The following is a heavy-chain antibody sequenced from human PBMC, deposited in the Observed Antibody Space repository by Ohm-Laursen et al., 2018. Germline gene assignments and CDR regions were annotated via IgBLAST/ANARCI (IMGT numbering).Heavy chain of an antibody. CDR1: GGSISSSSYY. Sequence: SDTLSLTCIVSGGSISSSSYYWGWIRQPPGKGLEWIGGMYYSGNTYYNPSLKSRVTIAVDTSKNQISLKLSSVTAADTSVYYCATSNNWYYFDYWGQGTLVTVSS. J-gene: IGHJ4*02. D-gene: IGHD6-13*01. V-gene: IGHV4-39*01. CDR3: ATSNNWYYFDY. CDR2: MYYSGNT.